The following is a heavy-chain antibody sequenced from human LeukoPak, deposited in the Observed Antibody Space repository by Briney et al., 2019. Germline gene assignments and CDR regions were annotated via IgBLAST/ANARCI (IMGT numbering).Heavy chain of an antibody. Sequence: SETLSLTCTVSGGSISSGDYYWSWIRQPPGKGLEWIGYIYYSGGTHYNPSLKSRVTISVDTSKNQFSLKLSSVTAADTAVYYCARAHYDILTAKPYYFDYWGQGTLVTVSS. CDR1: GGSISSGDYY. J-gene: IGHJ4*02. CDR2: IYYSGGT. D-gene: IGHD3-9*01. CDR3: ARAHYDILTAKPYYFDY. V-gene: IGHV4-30-4*08.